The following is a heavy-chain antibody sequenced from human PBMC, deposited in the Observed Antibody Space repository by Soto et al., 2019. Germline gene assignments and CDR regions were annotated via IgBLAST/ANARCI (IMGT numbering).Heavy chain of an antibody. J-gene: IGHJ3*02. CDR2: IIPIFGTA. CDR1: GGTFSSYA. CDR3: ANPVANDAFDI. D-gene: IGHD2-21*01. Sequence: ASVKVSCKASGGTFSSYAISWVRQAPGQGLEWMGGIIPIFGTANYAQKFQGRVTITADESTSTAYMELSSLRSEDAAVYYCANPVANDAFDIWGQGTMVTVSS. V-gene: IGHV1-69*13.